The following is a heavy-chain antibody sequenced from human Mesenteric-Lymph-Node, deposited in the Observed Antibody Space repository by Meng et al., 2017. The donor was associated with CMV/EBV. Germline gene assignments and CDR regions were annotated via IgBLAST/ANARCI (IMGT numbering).Heavy chain of an antibody. CDR2: ISHSGST. CDR1: GGRSPSSNW. CDR3: ARGRNYYGSGIDY. Sequence: AGSGGRSPSSNWGRWVREPAGEGLEGIGEISHSGSTNDNPTLKRRVTISVYRSKNQFSLNLSSVTAADTAVYYCARGRNYYGSGIDYWGQGTLVTVSS. J-gene: IGHJ4*02. D-gene: IGHD3-10*01. V-gene: IGHV4-4*02.